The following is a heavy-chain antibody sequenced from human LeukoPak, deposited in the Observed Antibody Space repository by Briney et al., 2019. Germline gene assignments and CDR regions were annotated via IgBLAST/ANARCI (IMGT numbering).Heavy chain of an antibody. CDR2: IYYSGST. J-gene: IGHJ3*02. D-gene: IGHD3-10*01. V-gene: IGHV4-39*01. CDR1: GGSISRSSYY. Sequence: PSETLSLTCNVSGGSISRSSYYWGWIRQPPGKGLEWIGSIYYSGSTYNNPSLKSRLTISVDTSKNQFSLKLTSVTAADTAVYYCASPKGFGDAYDIWGQGETVTVSS. CDR3: ASPKGFGDAYDI.